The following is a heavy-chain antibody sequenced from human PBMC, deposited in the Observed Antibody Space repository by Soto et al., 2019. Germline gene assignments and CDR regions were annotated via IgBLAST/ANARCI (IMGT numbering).Heavy chain of an antibody. CDR2: ISSTGGRT. CDR1: GLTFSRYA. V-gene: IGHV3-64D*06. Sequence: GGSLRLSCTVSGLTFSRYAMFWVRQAPGKGLESLLAISSTGGRTYYADSVKGRFTISRDNSKHTLYLQMSSLSAEDTAVYYCVKGNLRVIEYPSHDMDVWGQGTTATVSS. D-gene: IGHD1-1*01. J-gene: IGHJ6*02. CDR3: VKGNLRVIEYPSHDMDV.